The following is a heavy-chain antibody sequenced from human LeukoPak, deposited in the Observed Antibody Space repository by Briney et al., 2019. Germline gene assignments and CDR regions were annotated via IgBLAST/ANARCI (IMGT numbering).Heavy chain of an antibody. CDR3: ASSPPTGITVSYFDY. D-gene: IGHD4-17*01. CDR2: LSDSGASK. J-gene: IGHJ4*02. Sequence: PGGSLRLSCAASGFTFSSYAMSWVRQAPGKGLEWVSALSDSGASKYYADSVKGRFTISRDNSKNTLYLQMNGLRADDTAVYYCASSPPTGITVSYFDYWGQGTLVTVSS. CDR1: GFTFSSYA. V-gene: IGHV3-23*01.